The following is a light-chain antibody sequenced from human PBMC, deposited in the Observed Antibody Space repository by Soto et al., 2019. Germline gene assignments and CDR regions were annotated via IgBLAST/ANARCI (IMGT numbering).Light chain of an antibody. CDR1: SSNIGSNT. V-gene: IGLV1-44*01. J-gene: IGLJ2*01. Sequence: QSVLTQPPSASGTPGQRVTISCSGSSSNIGSNTVNWYQQLPGTAPKLLIYSNNQRPSGAPDRFSGSKSGISASLAISGLQSEDEADYYCVAWDDSLNGLVFGGGTKVTVL. CDR3: VAWDDSLNGLV. CDR2: SNN.